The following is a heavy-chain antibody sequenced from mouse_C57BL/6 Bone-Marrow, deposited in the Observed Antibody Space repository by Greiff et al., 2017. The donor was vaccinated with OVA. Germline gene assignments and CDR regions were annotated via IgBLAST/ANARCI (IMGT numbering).Heavy chain of an antibody. D-gene: IGHD2-3*01. V-gene: IGHV1-22*01. CDR3: ARRDGDDDTWFAY. CDR1: GYTFTDYN. Sequence: EVKLLESGPELVKPGASVKLSCKASGYTFTDYNMHWVKQSHGQGLEWIGYINPNNGGTSYNQKFKGKATLTVNKSSSTAYMELRSLTSEDSAVYYCARRDGDDDTWFAYWGQGTRVTVSA. CDR2: INPNNGGT. J-gene: IGHJ3*01.